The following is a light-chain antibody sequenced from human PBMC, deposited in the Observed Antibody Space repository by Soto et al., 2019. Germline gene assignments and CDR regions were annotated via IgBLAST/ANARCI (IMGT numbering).Light chain of an antibody. CDR1: RNIERW. V-gene: IGKV1-5*01. CDR3: QHCDTSWP. J-gene: IGKJ1*01. CDR2: NAS. Sequence: DIQMTQSPSTLSASVGDRVTITCRASRNIERWLAWYQQKPGKLPKLLILNASTLGSGVLSRFSGSGSGTEFTLTISGLQPDDFATYYCQHCDTSWPFGQGTKVDI.